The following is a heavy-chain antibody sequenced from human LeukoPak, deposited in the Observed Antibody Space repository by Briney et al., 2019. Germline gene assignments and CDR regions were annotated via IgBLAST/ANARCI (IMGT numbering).Heavy chain of an antibody. V-gene: IGHV3-23*01. J-gene: IGHJ3*02. CDR2: ISGSGGST. CDR3: AKDLLYYYGSGDAFDI. D-gene: IGHD3-10*01. Sequence: GGSLRLSCAASGFTFSSYAMSWVRQAPGKGLEWVSAISGSGGSTYYADSVKGRFTISRDNSKNTLYLQMNSLRAKDTAVYYCAKDLLYYYGSGDAFDIWGQGTMVTVSS. CDR1: GFTFSSYA.